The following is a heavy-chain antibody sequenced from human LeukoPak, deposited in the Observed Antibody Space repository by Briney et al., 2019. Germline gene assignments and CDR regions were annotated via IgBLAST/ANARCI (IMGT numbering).Heavy chain of an antibody. CDR3: ARHLVVPAAIYFDY. CDR2: IYHSGST. CDR1: GGSISSYY. J-gene: IGHJ4*02. V-gene: IGHV4-59*08. D-gene: IGHD2-2*01. Sequence: SETLSLTCTVSGGSISSYYWSWIRQPPGKGLEWIGYIYHSGSTYYNPSLKSRVTISVDTSKNQFSLKLSSVTAADTAVYYCARHLVVPAAIYFDYWGQGTLVTVSS.